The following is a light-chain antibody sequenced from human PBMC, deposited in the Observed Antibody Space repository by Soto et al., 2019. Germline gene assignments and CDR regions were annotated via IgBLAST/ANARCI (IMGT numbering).Light chain of an antibody. CDR1: QSISSQ. Sequence: IQMTQSPATRHPSVGDRVTITCRASQSISSQLAWYQQKPGKAPKLLIYKASSIDSGVPSRFSGSGSGTEFTLTISSLQSDDFAAYYCQQYNSYSRTFGQGTRVDIK. CDR3: QQYNSYSRT. J-gene: IGKJ1*01. CDR2: KAS. V-gene: IGKV1-5*03.